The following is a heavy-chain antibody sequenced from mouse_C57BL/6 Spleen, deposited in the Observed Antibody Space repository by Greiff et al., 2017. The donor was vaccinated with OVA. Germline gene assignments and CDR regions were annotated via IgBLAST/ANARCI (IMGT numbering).Heavy chain of an antibody. CDR2: IRLKSDNYAT. V-gene: IGHV6-3*01. CDR1: GFTFSNYW. J-gene: IGHJ2*01. D-gene: IGHD1-1*01. Sequence: EVKVEESGGGLVQPGGSMKLSCVASGFTFSNYWMNWVRQSPEKGLEWVAQIRLKSDNYATHYAESVKGRFTISRDDSKSSVYLQMNNLRAEDTGIYYCTGQILLYFDYWGQGTTLTVSS. CDR3: TGQILLYFDY.